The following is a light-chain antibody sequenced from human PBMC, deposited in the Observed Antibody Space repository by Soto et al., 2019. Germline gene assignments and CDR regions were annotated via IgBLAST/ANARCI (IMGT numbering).Light chain of an antibody. CDR1: QSISSW. Sequence: DIQMTQSPSTLSASVGDRVTITCRASQSISSWLAWYQQKPGKAPKLLIYDASSLESGVPSRFSGSRSGTEFTLTITSLQPDEFATYYCQQYNSNPWTFGLGTKVDI. CDR3: QQYNSNPWT. CDR2: DAS. J-gene: IGKJ1*01. V-gene: IGKV1-5*01.